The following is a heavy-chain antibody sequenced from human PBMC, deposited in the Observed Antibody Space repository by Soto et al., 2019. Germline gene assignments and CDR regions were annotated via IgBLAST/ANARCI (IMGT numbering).Heavy chain of an antibody. V-gene: IGHV4-59*01. CDR3: ARVGGLAARTFDY. J-gene: IGHJ4*02. D-gene: IGHD6-6*01. CDR2: IYYSGST. Sequence: SETLSLTCTVSGGSISDFYWSWIRQPPGKGLEWIGYIYYSGSTNYNPSLKSRVTISEDTSKNQFSLNLRSMSPADTAVYYCARVGGLAARTFDYWGQGTLVTVSS. CDR1: GGSISDFY.